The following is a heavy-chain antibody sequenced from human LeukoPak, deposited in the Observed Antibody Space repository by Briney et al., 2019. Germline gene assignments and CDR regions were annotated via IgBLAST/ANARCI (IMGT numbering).Heavy chain of an antibody. D-gene: IGHD5-24*01. CDR3: ARDGKATNDY. CDR2: ISGNGDTI. V-gene: IGHV3-64*02. CDR1: GFAFSTYA. J-gene: IGHJ4*02. Sequence: GGSLRLSCAASGFAFSTYAMQWVRQAPEKGLEYVSGISGNGDTIYYADSVKGRFTMSRDNSRNTLYLQMGSLRPEDTAVYYCARDGKATNDYWGQGTLVAVSS.